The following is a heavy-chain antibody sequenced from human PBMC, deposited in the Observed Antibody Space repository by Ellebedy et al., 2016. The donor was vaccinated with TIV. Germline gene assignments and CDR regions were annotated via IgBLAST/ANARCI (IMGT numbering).Heavy chain of an antibody. J-gene: IGHJ4*02. Sequence: AASVKVTCKASGGIFNTYAINWVRQAPGQGLEWMGGIIPLFGTTNYAQKFQGRVTLTADESTSTAYMELSSRRSEDTAVYYCARVRGYHYSGSSDFWGQGTLVSVSS. V-gene: IGHV1-69*13. CDR3: ARVRGYHYSGSSDF. CDR2: IIPLFGTT. D-gene: IGHD1-26*01. CDR1: GGIFNTYA.